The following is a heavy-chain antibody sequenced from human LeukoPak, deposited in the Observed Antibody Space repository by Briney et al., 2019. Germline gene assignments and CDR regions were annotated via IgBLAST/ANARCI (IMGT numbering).Heavy chain of an antibody. J-gene: IGHJ4*02. D-gene: IGHD3-16*01. Sequence: SETLSLTCTVSGGSISSYYWSWIRQPPGKGLEWIGYIYTSGSTNYNPSLKSRVTISVDTSKNQFSLKLSSVTAADTAVYYCARLWDTTDYWGQGTLVTVSS. V-gene: IGHV4-4*09. CDR2: IYTSGST. CDR3: ARLWDTTDY. CDR1: GGSISSYY.